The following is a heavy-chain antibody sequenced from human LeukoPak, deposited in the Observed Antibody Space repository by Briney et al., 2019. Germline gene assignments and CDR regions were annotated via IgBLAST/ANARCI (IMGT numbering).Heavy chain of an antibody. V-gene: IGHV3-30*04. D-gene: IGHD6-13*01. CDR2: ISYDGSNK. CDR3: ASGRQLGY. CDR1: GFTFSSYA. J-gene: IGHJ4*02. Sequence: GGSLRLSCAASGFTFSSYAMHWVRQAPGKGLEWVAVISYDGSNKYYADPVKGRFTISRDNSKNTLYLQMNSLRAEDTAVYYCASGRQLGYWGQGTLVTVSS.